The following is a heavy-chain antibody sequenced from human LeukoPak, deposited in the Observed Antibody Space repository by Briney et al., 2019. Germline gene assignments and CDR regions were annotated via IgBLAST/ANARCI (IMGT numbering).Heavy chain of an antibody. D-gene: IGHD5-18*01. Sequence: PSETLSLTCAVYGGSFSGYYWSWIPQPPGKGLEWIGEINHSGSTNYNPSLKSRVTISVDTSKNQFSLKLSSVTAAVTAVYYCARRAWIQHSWYFDLWGRGTLVTVSS. V-gene: IGHV4-34*01. CDR3: ARRAWIQHSWYFDL. J-gene: IGHJ2*01. CDR1: GGSFSGYY. CDR2: INHSGST.